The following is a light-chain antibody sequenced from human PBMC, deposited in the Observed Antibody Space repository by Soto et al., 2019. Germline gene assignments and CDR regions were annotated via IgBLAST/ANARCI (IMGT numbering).Light chain of an antibody. Sequence: QSALTQPPSASGSPGQSVTISCTGISGDIGGRNFVSWYQQHPGKAPKLIIYEVTKRPSGVPDRFSGSKSGNTASLTVSGLQAEDEADYHRNSYGGNNNVLFGGGTKLTVL. V-gene: IGLV2-8*01. CDR1: SGDIGGRNF. CDR3: NSYGGNNNVL. CDR2: EVT. J-gene: IGLJ3*02.